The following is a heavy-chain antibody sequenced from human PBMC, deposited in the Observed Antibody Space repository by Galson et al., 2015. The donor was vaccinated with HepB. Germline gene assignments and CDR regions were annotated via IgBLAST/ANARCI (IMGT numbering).Heavy chain of an antibody. V-gene: IGHV3-21*01. Sequence: SLRLSCAASGFTLSSYSMNWVRQAPGKGLEWVSSISSISSYIYYADSVKGRFTISRDNAKNSLYLQMNSLRAEDTAVYYCARGMITIFGVVKPLDAFDIWGQGTVVTVSS. CDR3: ARGMITIFGVVKPLDAFDI. D-gene: IGHD3-3*01. CDR1: GFTLSSYS. J-gene: IGHJ3*02. CDR2: ISSISSYI.